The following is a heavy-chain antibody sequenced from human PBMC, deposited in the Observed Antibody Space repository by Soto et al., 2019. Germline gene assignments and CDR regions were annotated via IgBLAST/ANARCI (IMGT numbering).Heavy chain of an antibody. CDR1: GYTFTSYG. Sequence: ASVKVSCKASGYTFTSYGISWVRQAPGQGLEWMGWISAYNGNTNYALKLQGRVTMTTDTSTSTAYMELRSLRSDDTAVYYCARDLLYSVPPNWFDPWGQGTLVTVSS. D-gene: IGHD2-15*01. CDR2: ISAYNGNT. CDR3: ARDLLYSVPPNWFDP. V-gene: IGHV1-18*01. J-gene: IGHJ5*02.